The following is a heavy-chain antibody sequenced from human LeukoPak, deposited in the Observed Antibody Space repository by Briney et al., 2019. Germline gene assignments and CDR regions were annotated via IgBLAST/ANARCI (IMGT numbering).Heavy chain of an antibody. CDR2: ISSSSSYI. D-gene: IGHD3-22*01. CDR1: GFTFSSYS. Sequence: GGSLRLSCAASGFTFSSYSMNWVRQAPGKGLEWVSSISSSSSYIYYADSVKGRFTISRDNAKNSLYLQMNSLRAEDTAVYYCARVSKKWLLNAFDIRGQGTMVTVSS. J-gene: IGHJ3*02. V-gene: IGHV3-21*01. CDR3: ARVSKKWLLNAFDI.